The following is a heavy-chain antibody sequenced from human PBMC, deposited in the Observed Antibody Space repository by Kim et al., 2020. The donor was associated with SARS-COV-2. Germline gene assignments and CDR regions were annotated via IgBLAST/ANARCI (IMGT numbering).Heavy chain of an antibody. CDR3: ARDQSRITIFGVVINYYYMDV. D-gene: IGHD3-3*01. Sequence: TFRSYWRSWVRQAPGKGLEWVANIKQDGSEKYYVDSVKGRFTISRDNAKNSLYLQMNSLRAEDTAVYYCARDQSRITIFGVVINYYYMDV. J-gene: IGHJ6*03. CDR1: TFRSYW. CDR2: IKQDGSEK. V-gene: IGHV3-7*01.